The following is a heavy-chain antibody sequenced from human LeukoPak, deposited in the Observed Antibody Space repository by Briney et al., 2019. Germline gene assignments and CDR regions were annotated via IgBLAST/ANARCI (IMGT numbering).Heavy chain of an antibody. CDR3: ARGRYCSSTSCYRQTFDY. Sequence: MASETLSLTCAVSGGSISSSNWWSWVRQPPGKGLEWIGEIYHSGSTNYNPSLKSRVTISVDKSKNQFSLKLSSVTAADTAVYYCARGRYCSSTSCYRQTFDYWGQGTLVTVSS. J-gene: IGHJ4*02. V-gene: IGHV4-4*02. CDR2: IYHSGST. CDR1: GGSISSSNW. D-gene: IGHD2-2*01.